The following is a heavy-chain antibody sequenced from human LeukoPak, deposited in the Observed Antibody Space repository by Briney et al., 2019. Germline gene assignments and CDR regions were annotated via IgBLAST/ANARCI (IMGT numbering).Heavy chain of an antibody. CDR2: ISYDGSNK. J-gene: IGHJ4*02. CDR1: GFTFSSYA. CDR3: AKDDPNHEFDY. Sequence: GGSLRLSCAASGFTFSSYAMHWVRQAPGKGLEWVAVISYDGSNKYYADSVKGRFTISRDNSKNTLYLQMNSLRAEDTAVYYCAKDDPNHEFDYWGQGTLVTVSS. V-gene: IGHV3-30-3*01.